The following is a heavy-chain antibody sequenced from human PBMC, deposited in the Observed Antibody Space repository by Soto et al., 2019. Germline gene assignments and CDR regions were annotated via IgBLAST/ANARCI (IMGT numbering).Heavy chain of an antibody. Sequence: SVKVSCKASGGTFSSYTISWVRQAPGQGLEWMGRIIPILGIANYAQKFQGRVTITADKSTSTAYMELSSLRAEDTAVYYCAKSGSSWYPYWFDPWGQGTLVTVSS. CDR3: AKSGSSWYPYWFDP. J-gene: IGHJ5*02. CDR1: GGTFSSYT. CDR2: IIPILGIA. D-gene: IGHD6-13*01. V-gene: IGHV1-69*02.